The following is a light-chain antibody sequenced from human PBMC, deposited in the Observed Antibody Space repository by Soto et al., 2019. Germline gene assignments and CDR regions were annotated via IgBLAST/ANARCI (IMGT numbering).Light chain of an antibody. CDR2: DAS. Sequence: EMVMTQSPATLSVSPGERPTLSCRASQSVSNNLAWYQQKPGQAPRLLIYDASSRATGIPDRFSGSGSGTDFTLTISRLEPEDFAVYYCQQYGRSPGLFTFGPGTKVDIK. CDR1: QSVSNN. J-gene: IGKJ3*01. V-gene: IGKV3-20*01. CDR3: QQYGRSPGLFT.